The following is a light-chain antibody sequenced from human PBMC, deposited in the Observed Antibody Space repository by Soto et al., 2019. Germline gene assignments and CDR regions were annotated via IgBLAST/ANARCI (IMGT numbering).Light chain of an antibody. CDR3: QQFSDYPIT. V-gene: IGKV1D-13*01. CDR2: YAP. J-gene: IGKJ5*01. Sequence: AIQLTQSPSSLSASVGDRVTISCRASQGINSALGWYQQKPGKAPKLLIYYAPTLETGVPSRFSGSGSGTDFTLTISSLEPGDFATYYCQQFSDYPITFGQGTRLDIK. CDR1: QGINSA.